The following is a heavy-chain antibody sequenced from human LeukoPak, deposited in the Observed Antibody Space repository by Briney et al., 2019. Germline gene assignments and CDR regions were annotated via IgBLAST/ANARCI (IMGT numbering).Heavy chain of an antibody. J-gene: IGHJ2*01. CDR1: GFTVSSNY. Sequence: GGSLRLSCAASGFTVSSNYMSWVRQAPGKGLEWVSVIYSGGSTYYADSVKGRFTISRDNSKNTLYLQMNSLRAEDTAVYYCAKDRGSGWHNRYWYFDLWGRGTLVTVSS. CDR2: IYSGGST. D-gene: IGHD6-19*01. CDR3: AKDRGSGWHNRYWYFDL. V-gene: IGHV3-53*01.